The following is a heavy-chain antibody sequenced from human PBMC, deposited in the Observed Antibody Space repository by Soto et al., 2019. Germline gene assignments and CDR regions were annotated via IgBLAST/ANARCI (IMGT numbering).Heavy chain of an antibody. CDR2: ISGSGGST. Sequence: PGRSLRLSCAASGCTFSSHAMSWVRQAPGKGLEWVSAISGSGGSTYYADSVKGRFTISRDNSKNTLYLQMNSLRAEDTAVYYFAKDRTAAADEYFQHWGQGSLVTVSS. CDR3: AKDRTAAADEYFQH. J-gene: IGHJ1*01. CDR1: GCTFSSHA. D-gene: IGHD6-13*01. V-gene: IGHV3-23*01.